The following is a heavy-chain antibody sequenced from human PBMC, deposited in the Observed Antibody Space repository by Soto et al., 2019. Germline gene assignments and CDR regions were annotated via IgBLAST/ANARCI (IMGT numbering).Heavy chain of an antibody. Sequence: PGGSLRLSCVGSGFTFSYYEMNWVRQAPGKGLERVAFISHTDRLTHYPDSVKGRFTISRDKAKNSLYLEMTNLRVEDTAVYYCARDTGRASADLWGQGTLVSVSS. CDR3: ARDTGRASADL. J-gene: IGHJ5*02. CDR2: ISHTDRLT. D-gene: IGHD6-13*01. V-gene: IGHV3-48*03. CDR1: GFTFSYYE.